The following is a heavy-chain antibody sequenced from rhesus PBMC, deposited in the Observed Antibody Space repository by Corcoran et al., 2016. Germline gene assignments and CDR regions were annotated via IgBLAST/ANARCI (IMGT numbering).Heavy chain of an antibody. CDR1: GYSISSGYG. V-gene: IGHV4-127*01. CDR2: IGGSSGST. CDR3: AIMDYGDY. D-gene: IGHD3-22*01. Sequence: QVQLQESGPGLVKPSETLSLTCAVSGYSISSGYGWSWIRPPPGEGREWIGYIGGSSGSTNYNPSLKSRVTISKDTSKNQFSLKLSSATAADTAVYFCAIMDYGDYWGQGVLVTVSS. J-gene: IGHJ4*01.